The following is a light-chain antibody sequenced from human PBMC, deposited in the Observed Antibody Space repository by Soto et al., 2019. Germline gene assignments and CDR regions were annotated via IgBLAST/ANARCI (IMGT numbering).Light chain of an antibody. CDR2: SAS. J-gene: IGKJ4*01. Sequence: DIQMTQSPSSVSASVGDRVTITCRASQAISSWLAWYQQKPGRAPKLLIYSASSLQNGAPSRFTGSGSGIDFTLIITSRQPEDSAIYYCQQARSFPLTFGGGTKVDIK. CDR3: QQARSFPLT. V-gene: IGKV1-12*01. CDR1: QAISSW.